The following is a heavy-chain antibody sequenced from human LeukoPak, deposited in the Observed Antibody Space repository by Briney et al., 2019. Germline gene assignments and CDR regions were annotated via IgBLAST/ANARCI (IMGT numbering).Heavy chain of an antibody. CDR1: GFTFSTYN. D-gene: IGHD4-23*01. CDR3: ARNGGNSDFDY. CDR2: ISSSGTYI. Sequence: GVSLRLSCAASGFTFSTYNMNWVRQAPGKGLEWVSFISSSGTYIYYADSMKGRFTISRDNAKNSLYLQMNSLRAEDTAVYYCARNGGNSDFDYWGQGTLVTVSS. J-gene: IGHJ4*02. V-gene: IGHV3-21*01.